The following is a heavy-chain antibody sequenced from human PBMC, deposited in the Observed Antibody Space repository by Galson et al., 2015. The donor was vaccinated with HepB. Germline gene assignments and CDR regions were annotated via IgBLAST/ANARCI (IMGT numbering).Heavy chain of an antibody. J-gene: IGHJ4*02. D-gene: IGHD5-24*01. CDR2: ISAYNGNT. CDR1: GYTFTTYG. CDR3: ARGGVATIGGPTFDY. Sequence: SVKVSCKASGYTFTTYGVSWVRQAPGQGLEWMGRISAYNGNTDYAQKFQGRVTMTTETSTGTASMELRGLRSDDTAIYYCARGGVATIGGPTFDYWGQGTLVTVSS. V-gene: IGHV1-18*01.